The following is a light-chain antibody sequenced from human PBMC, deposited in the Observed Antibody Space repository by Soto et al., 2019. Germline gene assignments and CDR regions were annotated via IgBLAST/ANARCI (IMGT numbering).Light chain of an antibody. Sequence: DIQMTQSPSSLSASVGDRVTITCRASQTISSWLAWYQQKPGKAPKLLIYKASTLKSGVPSRFSGSGSGTEFTLTISSLQPDDFATYYCQQHSNWPLTFGGGTKVDIK. CDR3: QQHSNWPLT. CDR2: KAS. V-gene: IGKV1-5*03. CDR1: QTISSW. J-gene: IGKJ4*01.